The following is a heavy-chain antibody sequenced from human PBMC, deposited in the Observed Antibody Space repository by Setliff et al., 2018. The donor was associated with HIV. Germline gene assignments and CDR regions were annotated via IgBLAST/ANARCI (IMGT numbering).Heavy chain of an antibody. J-gene: IGHJ6*03. Sequence: SETLSLTCTVSGDSLNSRSYYWGWVRQPPGKGLEWIGNIFSGGKIYYNSSLRSRLTMSVDTSKNQFSLNLSSVTAADTAIYYCARIRGSTHYHYFYMDVWGKGTTVTVSS. CDR1: GDSLNSRSYY. CDR3: ARIRGSTHYHYFYMDV. CDR2: IFSGGKI. V-gene: IGHV4-39*07. D-gene: IGHD3-10*01.